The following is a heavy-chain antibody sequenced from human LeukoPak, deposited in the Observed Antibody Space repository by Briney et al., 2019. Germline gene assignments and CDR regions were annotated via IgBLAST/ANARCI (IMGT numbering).Heavy chain of an antibody. CDR3: ARETPDSSGWD. CDR2: IKQDGSDK. Sequence: ETLSLTCGVYDGSFSSYYWSWVRQAPGKGLEWVANIKQDGSDKNYVDSVKGRFTISRDNAKNSLSLQMNSLRAEDTAVYYCARETPDSSGWDWGQGTLVTVSS. D-gene: IGHD6-19*01. V-gene: IGHV3-7*01. J-gene: IGHJ4*02. CDR1: DGSFSSYY.